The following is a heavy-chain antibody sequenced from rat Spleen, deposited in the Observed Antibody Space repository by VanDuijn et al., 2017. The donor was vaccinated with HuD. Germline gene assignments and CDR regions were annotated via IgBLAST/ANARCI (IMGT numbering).Heavy chain of an antibody. CDR3: AREGADTPLIY. CDR1: GYTLTNYD. CDR2: INPGSGGT. D-gene: IGHD2-1*01. J-gene: IGHJ3*01. V-gene: IGHV1-57*01. Sequence: QIQLQQSGAELAKPGSSVKISCKASGYTLTNYDICWIKQTTGQGLEYIGYINPGSGGTYYNEKFKGKATLTVDKSSSTAFMHLSSLTPEDTAVYYCAREGADTPLIYWGQGTLVTVSS.